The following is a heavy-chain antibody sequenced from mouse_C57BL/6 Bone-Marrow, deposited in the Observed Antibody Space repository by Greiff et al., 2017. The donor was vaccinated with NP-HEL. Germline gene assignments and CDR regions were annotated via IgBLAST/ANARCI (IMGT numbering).Heavy chain of an antibody. D-gene: IGHD1-1*01. CDR2: IYPRSGNT. J-gene: IGHJ1*03. Sequence: QVQLQQSGAELARPGASVKLSCKASGYTFTSYGISWVKQRTGQGLEWIGEIYPRSGNTYYNEKFKGKATLTADKSSSTAYMELRILTSEDSAVYFCASRGEVATGYFEVWGTATTVTVSS. CDR3: ASRGEVATGYFEV. V-gene: IGHV1-81*01. CDR1: GYTFTSYG.